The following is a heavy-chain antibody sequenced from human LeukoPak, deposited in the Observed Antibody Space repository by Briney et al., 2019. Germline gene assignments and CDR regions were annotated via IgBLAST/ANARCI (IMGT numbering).Heavy chain of an antibody. CDR2: IRYDGSNK. Sequence: GGSLRLSCAASGFTFSSYGMHWVRQAPGKGLEWVAFIRYDGSNKYYADSVKGRFTISRDNSKNTLYLQMNSLRAEDTAVYYCAKIAARHYYYYMDVWGKGTTVTVSS. J-gene: IGHJ6*03. CDR1: GFTFSSYG. V-gene: IGHV3-30*02. D-gene: IGHD6-6*01. CDR3: AKIAARHYYYYMDV.